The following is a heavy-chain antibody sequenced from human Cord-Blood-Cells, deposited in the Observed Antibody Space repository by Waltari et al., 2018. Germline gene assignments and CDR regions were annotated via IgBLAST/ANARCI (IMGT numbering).Heavy chain of an antibody. CDR3: ARGVTVTRNAFDI. CDR1: GGSFRGYY. J-gene: IGHJ3*02. Sequence: QVQLQQWGAGRLTPSETLSLTCAVYGGSFRGYYWSWIRQPPGKGLEWIGEINHSGSTNYNPSLKSRVTISVDTSKNQFSLKLSSVTAADTAVYYCARGVTVTRNAFDIWGQGTMVTVSS. CDR2: INHSGST. D-gene: IGHD4-4*01. V-gene: IGHV4-34*01.